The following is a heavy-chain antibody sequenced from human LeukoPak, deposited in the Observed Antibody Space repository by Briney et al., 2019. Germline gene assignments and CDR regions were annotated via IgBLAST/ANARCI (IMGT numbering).Heavy chain of an antibody. CDR2: IYYSGST. D-gene: IGHD5-24*01. CDR3: ARESHYNNYYYYYMDV. V-gene: IGHV4-59*01. Sequence: PSETLSLTCTVSGGSISSYYWSWIRQPPGKGLEYIGYIYYSGSTNYNPSLKSRVTISVDTSKNQFSLKLSSVTAADTAVYYCARESHYNNYYYYYMDVWGKGTTVTVSS. CDR1: GGSISSYY. J-gene: IGHJ6*03.